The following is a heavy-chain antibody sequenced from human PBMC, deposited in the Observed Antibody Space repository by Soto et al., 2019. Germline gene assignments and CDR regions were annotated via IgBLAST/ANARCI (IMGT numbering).Heavy chain of an antibody. V-gene: IGHV1-3*01. J-gene: IGHJ4*02. D-gene: IGHD6-13*01. Sequence: ASVKVSCKASGYTFTSYAMHWVRQAPGQRLEWMGWINAGNGNTKYSQKFQGRVTITRDTSASTAYMELSSLRSEDTAVYYCARNLSSWYLAFDYWGQRTLVPVSS. CDR2: INAGNGNT. CDR1: GYTFTSYA. CDR3: ARNLSSWYLAFDY.